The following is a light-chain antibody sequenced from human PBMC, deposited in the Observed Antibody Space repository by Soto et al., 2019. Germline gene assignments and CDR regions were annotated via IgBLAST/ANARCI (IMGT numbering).Light chain of an antibody. CDR2: DND. CDR1: SSNIGRNY. J-gene: IGLJ2*01. Sequence: QSVLTQPPSVSAAPGQKVTISCSGTSSNIGRNYVAWYQQLPGTAPKLLIYDNDKRPSGIPDRFSGSKSGTSATLGITGLQTGDEADYYCGTWVSSLSDAVVFGEGTKLTVL. CDR3: GTWVSSLSDAVV. V-gene: IGLV1-51*01.